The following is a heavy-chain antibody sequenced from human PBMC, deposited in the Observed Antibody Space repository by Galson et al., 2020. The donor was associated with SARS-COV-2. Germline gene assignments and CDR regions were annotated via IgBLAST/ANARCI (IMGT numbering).Heavy chain of an antibody. CDR3: ARHLLWFGEFNLDAFDI. D-gene: IGHD3-10*01. CDR2: IYYSGST. CDR1: GGSISSISYY. J-gene: IGHJ3*02. V-gene: IGHV4-39*01. Sequence: SETLSLTCTVSGGSISSISYYWGWIRQPPGKGLEWIGSIYYSGSTYYNPSRKSRVTISVDTSKNQFSLKLSSVTAADTAVYYCARHLLWFGEFNLDAFDIWGQGTMVTISS.